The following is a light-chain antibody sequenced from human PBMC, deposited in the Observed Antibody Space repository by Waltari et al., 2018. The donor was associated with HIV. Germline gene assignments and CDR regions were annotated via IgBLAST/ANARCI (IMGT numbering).Light chain of an antibody. CDR3: QTWGTGMI. Sequence: QVVLTQSPSASASLGASVTLTCTLSSGHSSYAIAWHQQQPEKGPQYLMKVNNDGSHFKGDGIPDRFPGSSSGAERYLTIASLQSEDEADYYCQTWGTGMIFGGGTKLTVL. J-gene: IGLJ2*01. CDR1: SGHSSYA. V-gene: IGLV4-69*01. CDR2: VNNDGSH.